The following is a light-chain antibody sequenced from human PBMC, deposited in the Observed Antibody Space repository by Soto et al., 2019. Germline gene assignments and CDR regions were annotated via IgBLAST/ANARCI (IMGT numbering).Light chain of an antibody. V-gene: IGKV1-12*01. CDR1: QDINRW. CDR3: QQADSFPFT. J-gene: IGKJ2*01. Sequence: DIQMTQSPSSVSASVGDRVTITCRASQDINRWLAWYQQKPGKAPKLLIYAASTLQSGVPSRFSGSGSGTAFSLTISSLQPEDFATYHCQQADSFPFTLGQGPQLEIK. CDR2: AAS.